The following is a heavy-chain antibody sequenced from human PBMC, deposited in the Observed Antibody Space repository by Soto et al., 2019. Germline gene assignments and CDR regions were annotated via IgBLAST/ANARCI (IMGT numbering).Heavy chain of an antibody. J-gene: IGHJ6*02. CDR1: GGSVSSGSYY. CDR2: IYYSGST. Sequence: PSETLSLTCSVSGGSVSSGSYYWSWIRQPPGKGLEWIGYIYYSGSTGYNPSLKSRVTISVDTSKNQFYLNLSSVTAADTAVYYCARDFCGGDCYDDYYYYALDVWGQGNTVTVSS. D-gene: IGHD2-21*02. CDR3: ARDFCGGDCYDDYYYYALDV. V-gene: IGHV4-61*01.